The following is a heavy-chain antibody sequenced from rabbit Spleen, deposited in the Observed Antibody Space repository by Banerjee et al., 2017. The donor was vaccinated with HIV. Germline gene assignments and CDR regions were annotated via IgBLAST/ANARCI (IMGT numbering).Heavy chain of an antibody. Sequence: EQLEESGGGLVKPEGSLTLTCTASGVSFSDKDVMCWVRQAPGKGLEWITCINIATGKSVYASWVSGRFTISKTSSTAVALQMTSLTAADTATYFCARWTSSDGYFDLWGPGTLVTVS. CDR2: INIATGKS. V-gene: IGHV1S45*01. CDR3: ARWTSSDGYFDL. D-gene: IGHD1-1*01. J-gene: IGHJ4*01. CDR1: GVSFSDKDV.